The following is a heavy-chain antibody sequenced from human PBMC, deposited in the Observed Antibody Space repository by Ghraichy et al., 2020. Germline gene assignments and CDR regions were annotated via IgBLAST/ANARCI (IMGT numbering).Heavy chain of an antibody. J-gene: IGHJ4*02. Sequence: GGSLRLSCAASGFSFSSYWMTWVRQAPGKGLEWVANINQDATDKNYVDYVKGRFTISRDNAKNSLYLQMNSLRAEDTAVYYCARDVGYCADCWGQGTLVTVSS. D-gene: IGHD2-15*01. CDR2: INQDATDK. CDR3: ARDVGYCADC. V-gene: IGHV3-7*01. CDR1: GFSFSSYW.